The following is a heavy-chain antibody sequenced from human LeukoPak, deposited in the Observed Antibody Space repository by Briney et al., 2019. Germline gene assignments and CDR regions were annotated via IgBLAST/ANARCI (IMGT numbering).Heavy chain of an antibody. CDR3: ARKEPNSSPIDAFDI. D-gene: IGHD2/OR15-2a*01. J-gene: IGHJ3*02. CDR1: GYTFTGYY. Sequence: ASVKVSCKASGYTFTGYYMHWVRQAPGQGLEWMGWINPNSGGTNYAQKFQGRVTMTRDTSISTAYMELSRLRSGDTAVYYCARKEPNSSPIDAFDIWGQGTMVTVSS. V-gene: IGHV1-2*02. CDR2: INPNSGGT.